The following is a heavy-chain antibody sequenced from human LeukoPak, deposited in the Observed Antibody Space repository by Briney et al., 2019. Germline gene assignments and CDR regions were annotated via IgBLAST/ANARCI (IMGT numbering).Heavy chain of an antibody. D-gene: IGHD3-10*01. CDR1: GFTFSSYG. V-gene: IGHV3-30*18. Sequence: GRSLRLSCAASGFTFSSYGMHWVRQAPGKGLERVAVISYDGSNKYYADSVKGRFTISRDNSKNTLYLQMNSLRAEDTAVYYCAKAMVRGVISPFDYWGQGTLVTVSS. J-gene: IGHJ4*02. CDR3: AKAMVRGVISPFDY. CDR2: ISYDGSNK.